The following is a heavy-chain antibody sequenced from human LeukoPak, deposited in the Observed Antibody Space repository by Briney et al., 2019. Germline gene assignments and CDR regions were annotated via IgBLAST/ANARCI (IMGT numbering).Heavy chain of an antibody. J-gene: IGHJ4*02. Sequence: GGSLRLSCAASGFTFSNYWMSWVRQAPGKGLQWVANIKQDGSEKYYVDSVKGRFTISRDNAKKSLYLQMNSLRAEDTAVYYCARGKHYYDSSGYYSLDDYWGQGTLVTVSS. CDR1: GFTFSNYW. V-gene: IGHV3-7*01. CDR2: IKQDGSEK. CDR3: ARGKHYYDSSGYYSLDDY. D-gene: IGHD3-22*01.